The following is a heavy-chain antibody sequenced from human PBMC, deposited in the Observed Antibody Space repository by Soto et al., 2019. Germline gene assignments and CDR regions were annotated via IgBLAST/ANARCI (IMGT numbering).Heavy chain of an antibody. CDR2: INPNSGGT. Sequence: QVQLVQSGAEVKKPGASVKVSCKASGYTFTGYYMHWVRQAPGQGLEWMGWINPNSGGTNYAQKFQGRVTMTRDTSISTAYMELSRLRPDDTAVYYCARSYYDFWSGYYRGPGNYWGQGTLVTVSS. CDR1: GYTFTGYY. V-gene: IGHV1-2*02. D-gene: IGHD3-3*01. CDR3: ARSYYDFWSGYYRGPGNY. J-gene: IGHJ4*02.